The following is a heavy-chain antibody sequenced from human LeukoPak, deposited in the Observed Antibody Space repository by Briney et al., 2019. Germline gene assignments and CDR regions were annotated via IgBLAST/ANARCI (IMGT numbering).Heavy chain of an antibody. J-gene: IGHJ4*02. D-gene: IGHD3-9*01. CDR3: ARGEFDWFARMYYFDY. CDR1: GYTFTGYY. Sequence: ASVKVSCKASGYTFTGYYMHWVRQAPGQGLEWMGWINPNSGGTNYAQKFQGWVTMTRDTSISTAYMELRSLRSDDTAVYYCARGEFDWFARMYYFDYWGQGTLVTVSS. V-gene: IGHV1-2*04. CDR2: INPNSGGT.